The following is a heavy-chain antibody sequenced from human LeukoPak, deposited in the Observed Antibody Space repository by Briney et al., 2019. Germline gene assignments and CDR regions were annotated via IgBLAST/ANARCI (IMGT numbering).Heavy chain of an antibody. CDR1: GGSISSHY. V-gene: IGHV4-59*11. CDR2: IYNSGSI. J-gene: IGHJ6*02. D-gene: IGHD5-24*01. Sequence: SETLSLTCTVSGGSISSHYWSWIRQPPGKGLEWMGYIYNSGSISYNPSLKSRVTISVDTSKTQFSLKLSSVTAADTAVYYCARDNRWLQPTTYYYYGMDAWGQGTTVTVSS. CDR3: ARDNRWLQPTTYYYYGMDA.